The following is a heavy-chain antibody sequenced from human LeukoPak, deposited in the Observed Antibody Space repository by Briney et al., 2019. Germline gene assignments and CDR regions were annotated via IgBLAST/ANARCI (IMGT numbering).Heavy chain of an antibody. V-gene: IGHV1-46*01. CDR1: GYTFTSYY. D-gene: IGHD2-21*02. CDR2: INPSGGST. J-gene: IGHJ6*03. CDR3: ARQTVTSPFYYYYYYMDV. Sequence: GASVKVSCKASGYTFTSYYMHWVRQAPGQGLEWMGVINPSGGSTSYAQKFQGRVTITADKSTSTAYMELSSLRSEDTAVYYCARQTVTSPFYYYYYYMDVWGKGTTVTVSS.